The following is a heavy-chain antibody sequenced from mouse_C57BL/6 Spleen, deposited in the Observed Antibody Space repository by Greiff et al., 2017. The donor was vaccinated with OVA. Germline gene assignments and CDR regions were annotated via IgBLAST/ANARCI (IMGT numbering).Heavy chain of an antibody. J-gene: IGHJ2*01. CDR3: TSWNPGY. CDR2: IDPETGGT. CDR1: GYTFTDYE. V-gene: IGHV1-15*01. Sequence: VQRVESGAELVRPGASVTLSCKASGYTFTDYEMHWVKQTPVHGLEWIGAIDPETGGTAYNQKFKGKAILTADKSSSTAYMELRSLTSEDSAVYYCTSWNPGYWGQGTTLTVSS.